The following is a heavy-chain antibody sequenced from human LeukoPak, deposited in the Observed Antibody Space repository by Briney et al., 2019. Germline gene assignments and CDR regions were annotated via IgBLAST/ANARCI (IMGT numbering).Heavy chain of an antibody. CDR2: ISYDGSNK. CDR1: GFTFSSYA. CDR3: ARDQVLLGYCSGGSCYNWFDP. V-gene: IGHV3-30-3*01. J-gene: IGHJ5*02. D-gene: IGHD2-15*01. Sequence: PGRSLRLSCAASGFTFSSYAMHWVRQAPGKGLEWVAVISYDGSNKYYADSVKGRFTISRDNSKNTLYLQMNSLRAEDTAVYYCARDQVLLGYCSGGSCYNWFDPWGQGTLVTVSS.